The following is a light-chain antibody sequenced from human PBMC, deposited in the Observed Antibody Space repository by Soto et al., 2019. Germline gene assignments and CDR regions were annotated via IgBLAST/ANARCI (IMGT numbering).Light chain of an antibody. J-gene: IGKJ4*01. CDR1: QSVLYNSNNKNH. V-gene: IGKV4-1*01. Sequence: DMFMSQSPDSLAVSMGGRGQINGNCSQSVLYNSNNKNHLAWYPQKPGQPPKLLIYWASTRESGVPDRFSGSGSGTDFTLTISSLQAEDVAVYYCQQYFSAPLTFGGGTKVDIK. CDR2: WAS. CDR3: QQYFSAPLT.